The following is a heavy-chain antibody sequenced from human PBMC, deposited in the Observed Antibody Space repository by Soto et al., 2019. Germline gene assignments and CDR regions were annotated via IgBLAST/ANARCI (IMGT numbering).Heavy chain of an antibody. Sequence: QLQLQESGPGLVKPSETLSLTCTVSGGSISSSSYYWGWIRQPPGKGLEGIGSIYYSGSTNYNPSLKSRVTISVDTSKNQFSLKMSSVTAADTAVYYCARHCYIAVAGTWYFDLWGRGTLVTVSS. J-gene: IGHJ2*01. CDR3: ARHCYIAVAGTWYFDL. V-gene: IGHV4-39*01. CDR2: IYYSGST. CDR1: GGSISSSSYY. D-gene: IGHD6-19*01.